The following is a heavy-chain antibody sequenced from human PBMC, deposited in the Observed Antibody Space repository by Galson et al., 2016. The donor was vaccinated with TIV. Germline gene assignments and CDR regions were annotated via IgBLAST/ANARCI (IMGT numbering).Heavy chain of an antibody. CDR2: INPKSGDT. Sequence: SVKVSCKASGYTFTGNYMHWVRQAPGQGLEWMGWINPKSGDTSYAQKFQDWVNMTRDMSICTVYMELSRLRSDDTAVYYCARMHFWNGYLDSWGQGTLVTVSS. CDR3: ARMHFWNGYLDS. CDR1: GYTFTGNY. J-gene: IGHJ5*01. D-gene: IGHD3-3*02. V-gene: IGHV1-2*04.